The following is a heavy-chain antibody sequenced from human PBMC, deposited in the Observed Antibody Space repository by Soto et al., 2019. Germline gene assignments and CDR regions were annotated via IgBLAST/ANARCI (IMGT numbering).Heavy chain of an antibody. CDR3: AKYRSSGWLYYYYYGMDV. J-gene: IGHJ6*02. CDR1: GFTFSGYG. CDR2: ISYDGSNK. D-gene: IGHD6-19*01. V-gene: IGHV3-30*18. Sequence: GGSLRLSCAASGFTFSGYGMHWVRQAPGKGLEWVAVISYDGSNKYYADSVKGRFTISRDNSKNTLYLQMNSLRAEDTAVYYCAKYRSSGWLYYYYYGMDVWGQGTTVTVSS.